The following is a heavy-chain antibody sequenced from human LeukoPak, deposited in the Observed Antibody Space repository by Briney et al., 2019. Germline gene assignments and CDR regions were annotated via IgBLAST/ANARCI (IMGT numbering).Heavy chain of an antibody. CDR1: GFTFSSYG. Sequence: PGRSLRLSCAASGFTFSSYGMHWVRQAPGKGLEWVAVISYDGSNKYYADSVKGRFTISRDNSKNTLYLQMNSLRAEDTAVYYCARQSKRDAFDIWGQGTMVTVSS. J-gene: IGHJ3*02. CDR2: ISYDGSNK. V-gene: IGHV3-30*03. CDR3: ARQSKRDAFDI.